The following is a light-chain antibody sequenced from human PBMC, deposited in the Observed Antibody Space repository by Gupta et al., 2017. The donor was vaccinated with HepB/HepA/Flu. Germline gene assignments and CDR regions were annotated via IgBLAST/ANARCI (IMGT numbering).Light chain of an antibody. CDR1: KLGDKY. CDR3: QAWDSRTMV. Sequence: SYELTQPPSVSVSPGQTASITCSGDKLGDKYACWYQQKPGQSPVLVIYQDSKRPSGIPERFSGSNSGNTDTLTISGTQAMDEADYYCQAWDSRTMVFGGGTKLTVL. V-gene: IGLV3-1*01. CDR2: QDS. J-gene: IGLJ2*01.